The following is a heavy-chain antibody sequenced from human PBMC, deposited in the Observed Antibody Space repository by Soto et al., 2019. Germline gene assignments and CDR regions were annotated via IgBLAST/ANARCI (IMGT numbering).Heavy chain of an antibody. CDR1: GDSVSSNSAG. CDR2: TYYRSKWYN. Sequence: PSQTLSLTCAVSGDSVSSNSAGWNLIRQSPSRGLEWLGRTYYRSKWYNDYAVSVKSRITINPDTSKNQFSLQLNSVTPEDTAVYYCARGGSGWYGNWFDPWGQGTLVTVS. CDR3: ARGGSGWYGNWFDP. D-gene: IGHD6-19*01. J-gene: IGHJ5*02. V-gene: IGHV6-1*01.